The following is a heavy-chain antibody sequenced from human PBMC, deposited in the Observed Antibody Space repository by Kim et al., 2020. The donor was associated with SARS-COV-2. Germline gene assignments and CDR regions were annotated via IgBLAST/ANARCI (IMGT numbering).Heavy chain of an antibody. V-gene: IGHV3-13*01. CDR3: ARCDSGSSYYYGMDV. J-gene: IGHJ6*02. CDR1: GFTFSSYD. CDR2: IGTADDT. Sequence: GGSLRLSCAASGFTFSSYDMNWVRQATGKGLEWVSAIGTADDTYYPGSVKGRCTISRENAKNSFYLQMNSRSAGDTAVYYCARCDSGSSYYYGMDVWGQGTTVTVSS. D-gene: IGHD3-22*01.